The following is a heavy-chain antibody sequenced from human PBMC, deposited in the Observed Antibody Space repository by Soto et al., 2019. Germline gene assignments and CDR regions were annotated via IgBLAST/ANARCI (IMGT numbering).Heavy chain of an antibody. J-gene: IGHJ5*02. D-gene: IGHD3-22*01. CDR3: ARDLGTTIAGPPRRETYGWLDP. CDR1: GGTFTYYG. V-gene: IGHV1-69*01. Sequence: XVQLVQSGAEVKRPGSSVKLSCKASGGTFTYYGISWVRQAXGQGXXWMGGIIPIIGPATYAQKFQGRLTITADQSTSTAYMELSSLGSEDTALYYCARDLGTTIAGPPRRETYGWLDPWGQGTLVTVSS. CDR2: IIPIIGPA.